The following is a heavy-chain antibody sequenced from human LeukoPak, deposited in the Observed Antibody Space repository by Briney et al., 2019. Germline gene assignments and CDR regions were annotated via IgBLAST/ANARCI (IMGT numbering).Heavy chain of an antibody. Sequence: SETLSLTCTVSGGSISSSSYYWGWIRQPPGKGLEWIGSIYYSGSTYYNPSLKSRVTISVDTSKNQFSLKLSSVTAADTAVYYCARTEVGSSWPYYYYYYMDVWGKGTTVTVSS. V-gene: IGHV4-39*07. CDR1: GGSISSSSYY. CDR3: ARTEVGSSWPYYYYYYMDV. CDR2: IYYSGST. J-gene: IGHJ6*03. D-gene: IGHD6-13*01.